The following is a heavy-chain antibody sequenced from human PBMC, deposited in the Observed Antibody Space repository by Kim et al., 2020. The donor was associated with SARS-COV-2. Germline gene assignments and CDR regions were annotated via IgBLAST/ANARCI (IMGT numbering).Heavy chain of an antibody. CDR1: GFTFSSYA. CDR2: IKNSGGTT. J-gene: IGHJ4*02. D-gene: IGHD3-22*01. V-gene: IGHV3-23*01. Sequence: GGSLRLSCAASGFTFSSYAMTWVRQAPGKGLEWVSSIKNSGGTTYYADSVKGRFTISRDNSKNTLFLQLNSLRAEDTALYYCAKRADRAYYFGSWVQGTL. CDR3: AKRADRAYYFGS.